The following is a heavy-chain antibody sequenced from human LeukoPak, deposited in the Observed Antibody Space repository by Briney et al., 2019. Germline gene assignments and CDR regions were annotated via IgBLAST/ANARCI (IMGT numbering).Heavy chain of an antibody. D-gene: IGHD2-2*01. CDR2: IKQDGSDK. CDR1: GFTFSTYW. Sequence: GGSLRLSCAASGFTFSTYWMSWVRQAPGKGLEWVANIKQDGSDKYYVDSVKGRLTISRDNAKNSLFLQMNSLRAEDTAVYYCARVRCSSNSCFPDYWGQGTLVTVSS. V-gene: IGHV3-7*01. CDR3: ARVRCSSNSCFPDY. J-gene: IGHJ4*02.